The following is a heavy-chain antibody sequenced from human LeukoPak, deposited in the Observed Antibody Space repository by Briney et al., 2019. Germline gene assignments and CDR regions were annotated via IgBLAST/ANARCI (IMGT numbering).Heavy chain of an antibody. D-gene: IGHD2-2*02. CDR2: MNPNSGNT. CDR1: GYTFTSYD. J-gene: IGHJ3*02. Sequence: ASVKVSCKASGYTFTSYDINWVRQATGQGLEWMGWMNPNSGNTGYAQKFQGRVTMTRNTSISTAYMEPSSLRSEDTAVYYCASPYCSSTSCYTGLAAFDIWGQGTMVTVSS. CDR3: ASPYCSSTSCYTGLAAFDI. V-gene: IGHV1-8*01.